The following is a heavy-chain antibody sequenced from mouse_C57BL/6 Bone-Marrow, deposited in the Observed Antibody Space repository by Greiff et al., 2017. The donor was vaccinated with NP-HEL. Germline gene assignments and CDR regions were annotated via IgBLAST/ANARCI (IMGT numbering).Heavy chain of an antibody. CDR2: IDPEDGET. Sequence: VQLQQSGAELVKPGASVKLSCTASGFNIKDYYMHWVKQRTEQGLEWIGRIDPEDGETQYAPKFQGKATITADTSSNTAYLQLSSLTSEDTAVYYCARGGYCWYFDVWGTGTTVTVSS. CDR1: GFNIKDYY. V-gene: IGHV14-2*01. CDR3: ARGGYCWYFDV. J-gene: IGHJ1*03.